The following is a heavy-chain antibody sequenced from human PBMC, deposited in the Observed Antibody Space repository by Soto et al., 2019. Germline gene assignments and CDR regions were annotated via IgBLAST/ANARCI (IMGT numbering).Heavy chain of an antibody. D-gene: IGHD1-26*01. CDR3: ARDFGSGSYYGDAFDI. Sequence: GASVKVSCKVSGYTLTELSMHWVRQAPGKGLEWMGGFDPEDGETIYAQKFQGRVTMTEDTSTDTAYMELRSLRSDDTAVYYCARDFGSGSYYGDAFDIWGQGTMVTVSS. CDR1: GYTLTELS. CDR2: FDPEDGET. V-gene: IGHV1-24*01. J-gene: IGHJ3*02.